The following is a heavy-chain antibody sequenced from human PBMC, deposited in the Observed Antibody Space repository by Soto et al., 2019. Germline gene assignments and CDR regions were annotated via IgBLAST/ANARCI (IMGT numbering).Heavy chain of an antibody. V-gene: IGHV4-39*02. CDR3: ARTYYYGSRMSNWFDP. J-gene: IGHJ5*02. Sequence: SETLSLTCTVSGGPISSSSYYWGWIRQPPGKGLEWIGSIYYTGSTYYTPSLKSRLTISVDTSKNHFSLKLSSVTAADTAVYYCARTYYYGSRMSNWFDPWGQGTLVTVSS. D-gene: IGHD3-10*01. CDR1: GGPISSSSYY. CDR2: IYYTGST.